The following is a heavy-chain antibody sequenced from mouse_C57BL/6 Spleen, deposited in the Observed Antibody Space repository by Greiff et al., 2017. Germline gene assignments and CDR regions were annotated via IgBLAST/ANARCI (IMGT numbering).Heavy chain of an antibody. CDR2: IYPGDGDT. CDR3: ARKGAYDGYPAWFAY. D-gene: IGHD2-3*01. V-gene: IGHV1-80*01. CDR1: GYAFSSYW. Sequence: QVHVKQSGAELVKPGASVKISCKASGYAFSSYWMNWVKQRPGKGLEWIGQIYPGDGDTNYNGKFKGKATLTADKSSSTAYMQLSSLTSEDSAVYFCARKGAYDGYPAWFAYWGQGTLVTVSA. J-gene: IGHJ3*01.